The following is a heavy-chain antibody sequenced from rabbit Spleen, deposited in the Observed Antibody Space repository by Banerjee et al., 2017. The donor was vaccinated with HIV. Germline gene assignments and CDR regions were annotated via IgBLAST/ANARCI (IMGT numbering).Heavy chain of an antibody. CDR3: ARNFDL. CDR1: GFTLSSYYM. J-gene: IGHJ4*01. V-gene: IGHV1S45*01. CDR2: VYAGSTGTT. Sequence: QEQLKESGGGLVQPGGSLKLSCKASGFTLSSYYMNWVRQAPGKGLEWIGTVYAGSTGTTDYARWAKGRFTISKTSSTTVTLQMTSLTAADTATYFCARNFDLWGPGTLVTVS.